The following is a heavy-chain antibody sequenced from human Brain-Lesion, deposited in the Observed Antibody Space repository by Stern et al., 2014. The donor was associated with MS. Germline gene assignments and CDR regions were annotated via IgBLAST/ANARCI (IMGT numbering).Heavy chain of an antibody. Sequence: QVQLVQSGAEVKKPGSSVKVSCKASGGTFTTHPITWWRQAHGQGLEWMGGIIPFLNTTNYAQNFQGRTTITADKSTGTTYMEISSLRSDDTAVYYCASSVVASGHWGQGTLVIVS. V-gene: IGHV1-69*14. CDR1: GGTFTTHP. D-gene: IGHD2-21*01. CDR3: ASSVVASGH. CDR2: IIPFLNTT. J-gene: IGHJ4*02.